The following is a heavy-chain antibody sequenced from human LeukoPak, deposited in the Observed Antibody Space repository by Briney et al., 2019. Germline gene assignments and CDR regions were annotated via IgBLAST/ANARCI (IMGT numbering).Heavy chain of an antibody. D-gene: IGHD2-2*01. Sequence: PGRSLRLSCAASGFTFSSYAMHWVRQAPGKGLEWVAVISYDGSNKYYADSVKGRFTISRDNSKNTLYLQMNSLRAEDTAVYYCAREGVVPAAQKGYDAFDIWGQGTMVTVSS. CDR3: AREGVVPAAQKGYDAFDI. V-gene: IGHV3-30-3*01. CDR1: GFTFSSYA. CDR2: ISYDGSNK. J-gene: IGHJ3*02.